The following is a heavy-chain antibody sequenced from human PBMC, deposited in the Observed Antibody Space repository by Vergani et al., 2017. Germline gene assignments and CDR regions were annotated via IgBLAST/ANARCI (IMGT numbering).Heavy chain of an antibody. V-gene: IGHV3-23*01. CDR2: ISGSGGSK. D-gene: IGHD6-6*01. CDR1: GFTFSSYA. J-gene: IGHJ4*02. CDR3: AIGRFRRQLDTPADD. Sequence: EVQLLESGGGLVQPGGSLRLSCAASGFTFSSYAMSWVRQAPGKGLEWVSAISGSGGSKYYADSVKGRFTISRDNSKNTLYLQMNSLRAEDTAVYCCAIGRFRRQLDTPADDWGQGTLVTVSS.